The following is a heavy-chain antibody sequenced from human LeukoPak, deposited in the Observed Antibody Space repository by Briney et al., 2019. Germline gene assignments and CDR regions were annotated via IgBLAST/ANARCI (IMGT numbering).Heavy chain of an antibody. J-gene: IGHJ6*03. CDR2: IYSGGST. CDR1: GFTFSSYA. V-gene: IGHV3-23*03. Sequence: GGSLRLSCAASGFTFSSYAISWVRQAPGKGLEWVSVIYSGGSTYYADSVKGRFTISRDNSKNTLYLQMNSLRAEDTAVYYCAKDPPYNWNYVYYYYYMDVWGKGTTVTVSS. CDR3: AKDPPYNWNYVYYYYYMDV. D-gene: IGHD1-7*01.